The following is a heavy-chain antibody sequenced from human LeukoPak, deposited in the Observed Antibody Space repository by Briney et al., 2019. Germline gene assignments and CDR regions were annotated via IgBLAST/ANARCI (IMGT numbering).Heavy chain of an antibody. CDR2: ISSSSTYI. J-gene: IGHJ4*02. CDR3: ARDSTRFDY. Sequence: PGGSLRLPCAASGFTFSSYSMNWVRQAPGKGLEWVSSISSSSTYIYYTDSMKGRFTISRDNAKNSLYLQMNSLRAEDTAVYYCARDSTRFDYWGQGTLVTVSS. CDR1: GFTFSSYS. V-gene: IGHV3-21*01.